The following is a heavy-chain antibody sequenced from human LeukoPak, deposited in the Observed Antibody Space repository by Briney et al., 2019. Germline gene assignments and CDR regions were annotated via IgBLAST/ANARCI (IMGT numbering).Heavy chain of an antibody. CDR2: INPNSGGT. V-gene: IGHV1-2*04. CDR3: ASSVTTRPGFDY. D-gene: IGHD4-17*01. J-gene: IGHJ4*02. Sequence: ASVKVSCKASGYTFTGYYTHWVRQAPGQGLEWMGWINPNSGGTNYAQKFQGWVTMTRDTSISTAYMELSRLRSDDTAVYYCASSVTTRPGFDYWGQGTLVTVSS. CDR1: GYTFTGYY.